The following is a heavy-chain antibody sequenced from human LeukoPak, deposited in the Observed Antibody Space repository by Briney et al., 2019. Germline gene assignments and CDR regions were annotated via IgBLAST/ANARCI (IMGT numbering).Heavy chain of an antibody. Sequence: PSETLSLTCTVSGGSISSYYWSWIRQPAGKGLEWIGRIYTSGSTNYNPSLKSRVTMSVDTSKNQFSPKLSSVTAADTAVYYCARDLYYYGSGSSYFDYWRQGTLVTVSS. CDR2: IYTSGST. V-gene: IGHV4-4*07. J-gene: IGHJ4*02. CDR1: GGSISSYY. D-gene: IGHD3-10*01. CDR3: ARDLYYYGSGSSYFDY.